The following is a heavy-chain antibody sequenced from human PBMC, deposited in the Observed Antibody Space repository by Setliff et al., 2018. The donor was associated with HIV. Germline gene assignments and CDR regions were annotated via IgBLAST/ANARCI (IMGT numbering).Heavy chain of an antibody. CDR2: ISSSSSTI. CDR1: GFTLSSHS. CDR3: ARAVHSGWYYFDY. Sequence: GGSLRLSCAASGFTLSSHSMSWVRQAPGKGLEWISYISSSSSTIYYADSVKGRFTISRDNAKNSLFLQMNSLRAEDTAVYYCARAVHSGWYYFDYWGQGTLVTVSS. D-gene: IGHD6-19*01. J-gene: IGHJ4*02. V-gene: IGHV3-48*01.